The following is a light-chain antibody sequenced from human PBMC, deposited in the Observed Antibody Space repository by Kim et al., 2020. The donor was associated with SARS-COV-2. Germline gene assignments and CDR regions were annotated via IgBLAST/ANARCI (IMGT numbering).Light chain of an antibody. V-gene: IGKV3-15*01. J-gene: IGKJ2*01. CDR3: QQYNDWLT. CDR2: GAS. Sequence: EIVMTQSPATLSVSPGERATLSCRTSQSISTKLAWYQQKPGQAPRLLIYGASTRVTGIPARFSGSGSGTEFTLTISSLQSEDFGLYYCQQYNDWLTFGEGTKLEI. CDR1: QSISTK.